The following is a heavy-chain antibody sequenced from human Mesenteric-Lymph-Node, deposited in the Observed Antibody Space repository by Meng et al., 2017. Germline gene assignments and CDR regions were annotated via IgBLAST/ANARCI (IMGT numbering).Heavy chain of an antibody. CDR1: GYTFTSYD. V-gene: IGHV1-8*01. D-gene: IGHD6-13*01. Sequence: ASVKVSCKASGYTFTSYDINWVRQATGQGLEWMGWMNPNSGNTGYAQKLQGRVTMTRNTSISTAYMELSSLRSEDTAVYYCARYGSSSWSYDYWGQGTLVTVSS. CDR3: ARYGSSSWSYDY. CDR2: MNPNSGNT. J-gene: IGHJ4*02.